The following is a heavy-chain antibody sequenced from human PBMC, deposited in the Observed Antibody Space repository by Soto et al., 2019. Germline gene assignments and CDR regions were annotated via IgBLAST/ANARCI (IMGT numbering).Heavy chain of an antibody. V-gene: IGHV3-30-3*01. CDR3: AIAYEGDYFEY. D-gene: IGHD3-16*01. J-gene: IGHJ4*02. Sequence: QVQLVESGGGVVQPGRSLRLSCAASGFTFSSYAMNWVRQAPGKGLEWVAVISYDGSNKYYADSVKGRFTISRDNSKNTLYLQMNSLRAEDTAVYYCAIAYEGDYFEYWGQGTLVTVSS. CDR1: GFTFSSYA. CDR2: ISYDGSNK.